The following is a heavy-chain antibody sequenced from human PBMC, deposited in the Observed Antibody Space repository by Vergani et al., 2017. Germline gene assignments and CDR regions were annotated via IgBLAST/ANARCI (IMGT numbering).Heavy chain of an antibody. J-gene: IGHJ6*03. D-gene: IGHD3/OR15-3a*01. CDR3: ARVYCRGMXCAGTDYFYHIDV. Sequence: EVQLEQSGAAVKKPGESMEISCKGSGYRFSRNWIAWVRERPGQGLEWMGMIYPGNSETRNNPSFRGQVTMSVDKSISTAYLQWSSLKASDSAMYYCARVYCRGMXCAGTDYFYHIDVWGKGTTVTVS. V-gene: IGHV5-51*03. CDR1: GYRFSRNW. CDR2: IYPGNSET.